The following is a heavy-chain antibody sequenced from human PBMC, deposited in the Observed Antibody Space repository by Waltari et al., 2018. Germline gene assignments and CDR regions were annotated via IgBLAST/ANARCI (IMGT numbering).Heavy chain of an antibody. J-gene: IGHJ4*02. CDR1: GDSMSDTDC. CDR2: VRGDRRT. CDR3: ARDRGRGLYLDS. V-gene: IGHV4-4*02. Sequence: HLEELGPGLVRPSGTLSLICAVSGDSMSDTDCWSWVRPAPGKGLEWIGQVRGDRRTNYNPSFASRVTVALDTSSAQCSLKVTSATAADTAVYYCARDRGRGLYLDSWGQGILVTVTP. D-gene: IGHD2-15*01.